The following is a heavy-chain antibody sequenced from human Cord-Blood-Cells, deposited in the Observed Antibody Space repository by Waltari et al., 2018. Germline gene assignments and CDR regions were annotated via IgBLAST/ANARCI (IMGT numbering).Heavy chain of an antibody. V-gene: IGHV4-34*01. D-gene: IGHD6-6*01. CDR2: INHSGIT. CDR1: GGSFSGYY. CDR3: ARCRGAARQVDY. J-gene: IGHJ4*02. Sequence: QVQLQQWGAGLLKPSETLSLTCAVYGGSFSGYYWSWIRQPPGTGLEWYGEINHSGITKSGPAPTSRVTIAAGTSNNRYSLKRSAVTAAHTDVYYCARCRGAARQVDYWGQGSLGTVSS.